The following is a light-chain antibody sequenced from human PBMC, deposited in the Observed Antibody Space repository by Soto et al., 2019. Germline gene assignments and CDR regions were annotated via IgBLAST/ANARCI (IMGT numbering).Light chain of an antibody. V-gene: IGLV1-40*01. J-gene: IGLJ1*01. CDR1: SSNIGARYD. CDR2: GNN. CDR3: QSYDSSLSGSV. Sequence: VLTQPPSVSGAPGQRVTISCTGSSSNIGARYDVHWYQQLPGTAPKLLIYGNNNRPSGVPGRFSGSKSGTSASLAITGLQADDEADYYCQSYDSSLSGSVLGSGTKVTVL.